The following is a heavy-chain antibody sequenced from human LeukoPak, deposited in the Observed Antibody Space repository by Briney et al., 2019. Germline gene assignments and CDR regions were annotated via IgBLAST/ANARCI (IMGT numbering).Heavy chain of an antibody. Sequence: ASVKVSCKASGGTFSSYAISWVRQAPGQGLELMGRIIPILGIANYAQKVQGRVTITTDKSTSTAYMELSSLRSEDTAVYYCARAPMVGVGWGAFGIWGQGTMVTVSS. V-gene: IGHV1-69*04. CDR1: GGTFSSYA. CDR3: ARAPMVGVGWGAFGI. D-gene: IGHD1-26*01. J-gene: IGHJ3*02. CDR2: IIPILGIA.